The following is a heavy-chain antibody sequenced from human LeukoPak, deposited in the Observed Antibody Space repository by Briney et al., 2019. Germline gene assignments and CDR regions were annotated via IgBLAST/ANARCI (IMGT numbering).Heavy chain of an antibody. J-gene: IGHJ4*02. CDR1: GYTFTSYG. Sequence: ASVKVPCKASGYTFTSYGISRVRQAPGQGLEWMAWISAYSGNTEYAENIQGRVTMTTDTSTSTAYMELRSLRSDDTAVYYCARDAVSTVTAGGIDYWGQGALVTVSS. D-gene: IGHD2-21*02. V-gene: IGHV1-18*01. CDR3: ARDAVSTVTAGGIDY. CDR2: ISAYSGNT.